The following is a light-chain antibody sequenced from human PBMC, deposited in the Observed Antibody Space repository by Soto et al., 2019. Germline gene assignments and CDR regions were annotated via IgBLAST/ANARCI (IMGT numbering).Light chain of an antibody. V-gene: IGKV1-39*01. CDR3: QESYTNPFT. CDR1: QTIRTY. Sequence: IQMTQSPSSLSASVLDTVTITWRASQTIRTYLNWYQQKPGKAPKLLVFAASTLQSGVPSRFSGSGSGTDFSLTISSLQPEDFAAYYCQESYTNPFTFGQGTRLEIK. J-gene: IGKJ5*01. CDR2: AAS.